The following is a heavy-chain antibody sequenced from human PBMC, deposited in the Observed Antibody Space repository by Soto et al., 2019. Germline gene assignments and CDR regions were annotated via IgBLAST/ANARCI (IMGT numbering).Heavy chain of an antibody. CDR2: ISGSGGST. J-gene: IGHJ4*02. CDR3: AKSPRVVVVAANFDY. CDR1: GGTFSSYA. Sequence: GGSLRLSCAASGGTFSSYAMSWVRQAPGKGLEWVSAISGSGGSTYYADSVKGRFTISRDNSKNTLYLQMNSLRAEDTAVYYCAKSPRVVVVAANFDYWGQGTLVTVSS. D-gene: IGHD2-15*01. V-gene: IGHV3-23*01.